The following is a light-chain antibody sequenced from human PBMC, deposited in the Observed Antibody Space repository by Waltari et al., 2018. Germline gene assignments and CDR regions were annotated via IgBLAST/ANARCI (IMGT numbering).Light chain of an antibody. CDR3: QSYDTSLSVV. Sequence: QSVLTQPPSVSGAPGQRVTISCTGSGSNIGAGYDTHWYQQLPGKAPRLLIYGLNPRPWGVPDRFCVSQSVTSASLAITGLQAEDEGDYYCQSYDTSLSVVFGGGTKLTVL. J-gene: IGLJ2*01. CDR1: GSNIGAGYD. V-gene: IGLV1-40*01. CDR2: GLN.